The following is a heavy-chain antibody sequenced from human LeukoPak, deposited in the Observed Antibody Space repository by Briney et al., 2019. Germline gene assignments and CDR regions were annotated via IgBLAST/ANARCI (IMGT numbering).Heavy chain of an antibody. D-gene: IGHD4-17*01. V-gene: IGHV1-8*01. Sequence: ASVKVSCKASGYTFASYDINWVRQATGQGLEWMGWMNPNSGNTGYAQRFQGRVTMTRNTSISTAYMELSSLRSEDTAVFYCARADFGDYALDPWGQGTQVTVSS. CDR3: ARADFGDYALDP. J-gene: IGHJ5*02. CDR2: MNPNSGNT. CDR1: GYTFASYD.